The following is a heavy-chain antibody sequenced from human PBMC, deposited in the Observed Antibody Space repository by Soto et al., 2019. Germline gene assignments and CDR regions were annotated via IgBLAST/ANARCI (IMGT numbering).Heavy chain of an antibody. V-gene: IGHV5-10-1*01. J-gene: IGHJ3*02. CDR2: IDPSDSYP. CDR1: GDSVTSYW. Sequence: QALTISCKGSGDSVTSYWSSWVRQMPVKGLERLGRIDPSDSYPNYSPSFQGHVTISADKSISTAYLQWSSLKASETAMYYCARPTYYYDSSGSLAAFDILGHATLV. D-gene: IGHD3-22*01. CDR3: ARPTYYYDSSGSLAAFDI.